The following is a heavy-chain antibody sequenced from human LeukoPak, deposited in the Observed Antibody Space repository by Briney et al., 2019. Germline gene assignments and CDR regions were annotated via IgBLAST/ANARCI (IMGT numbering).Heavy chain of an antibody. V-gene: IGHV6-1*01. CDR2: TYYRSKWYN. CDR1: GDSVSSNSAA. D-gene: IGHD3-10*01. CDR3: ARGGSEIQGPNDAFDI. Sequence: SQTLSLTCAISGDSVSSNSAAWNWIRQSPSRGLEWLGRTYYRSKWYNDYAVSVKSRITINPDTSKNQFSLKLSSVTAADTAVYYCARGGSEIQGPNDAFDIWGQGTMVTVSS. J-gene: IGHJ3*02.